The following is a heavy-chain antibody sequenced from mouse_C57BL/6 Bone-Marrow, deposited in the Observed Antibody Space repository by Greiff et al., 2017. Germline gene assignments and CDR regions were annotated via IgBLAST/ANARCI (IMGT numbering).Heavy chain of an antibody. J-gene: IGHJ1*03. CDR3: ARSGWDWYFDV. Sequence: QVQLQQPGAELVRPGSSVKLSCKASGYTFTSYWMDWVKQRPGQGLEWIGNIYPSDSETHYNQKFKDKATLTVDKSSSTAYMQLSSLTSEDSAVYDCARSGWDWYFDVWGTGTTVTVSS. CDR1: GYTFTSYW. D-gene: IGHD1-1*02. V-gene: IGHV1-61*01. CDR2: IYPSDSET.